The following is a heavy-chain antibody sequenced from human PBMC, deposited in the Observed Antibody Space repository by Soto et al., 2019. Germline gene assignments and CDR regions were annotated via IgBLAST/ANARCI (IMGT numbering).Heavy chain of an antibody. V-gene: IGHV3-49*03. CDR2: IRSKAYGGTT. Sequence: PGGSLRLSCTASGFTFGDYAMSWFRQAPGKGLEWVGFIRSKAYGGTTEYADSVKGRFTISRDNSKNTLFLQMNSLRAGDTALYYCAKFREYYQGSGSRTYYFYGTDVWGQGTTVTVSS. J-gene: IGHJ6*02. D-gene: IGHD3-10*01. CDR3: AKFREYYQGSGSRTYYFYGTDV. CDR1: GFTFGDYA.